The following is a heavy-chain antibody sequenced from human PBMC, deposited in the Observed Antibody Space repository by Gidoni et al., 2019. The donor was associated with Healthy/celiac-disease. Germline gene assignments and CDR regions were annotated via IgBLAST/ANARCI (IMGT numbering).Heavy chain of an antibody. CDR1: GGSIIRGGYY. Sequence: QVQLQESGPGLVKPSQTLSLTCTVSGGSIIRGGYYWSWIRKHPGKGLEWIGYIYYSGSTYYNPSLKSRVTISVDTSKNQFSLKLSSVTAADTAVYYCARDSGPYGDYPIDIWGQGTMVTVSS. J-gene: IGHJ3*02. CDR3: ARDSGPYGDYPIDI. D-gene: IGHD4-17*01. CDR2: IYYSGST. V-gene: IGHV4-31*03.